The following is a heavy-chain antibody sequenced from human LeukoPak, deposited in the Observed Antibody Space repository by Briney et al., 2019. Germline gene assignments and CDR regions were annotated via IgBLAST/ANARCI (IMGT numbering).Heavy chain of an antibody. Sequence: GGSLRLSCAASGFTFDDYAMHWVWQAPGKGLEWVSGISWNSGSIGYADSVKGRFTISRDNAKNSLYLQMNSPRAEDTALYYCAKAPRSYGVEYYFDYWGQGTLVTVSS. CDR3: AKAPRSYGVEYYFDY. CDR2: ISWNSGSI. CDR1: GFTFDDYA. J-gene: IGHJ4*02. D-gene: IGHD3-10*01. V-gene: IGHV3-9*01.